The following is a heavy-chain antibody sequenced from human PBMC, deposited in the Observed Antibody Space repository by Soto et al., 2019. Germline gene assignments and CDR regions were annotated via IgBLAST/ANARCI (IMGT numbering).Heavy chain of an antibody. CDR2: INSDGSTT. Sequence: GGSLRLSCTASGFTLSYYWMHWVRQAPGKGLVWVSRINSDGSTTNYADSVKGRFTISRDNAKNTLYLEMNSLRAEDTAVYYCANLYSGSYSKYWGQGTLVTVSS. J-gene: IGHJ4*02. CDR1: GFTLSYYW. D-gene: IGHD1-26*01. V-gene: IGHV3-74*01. CDR3: ANLYSGSYSKY.